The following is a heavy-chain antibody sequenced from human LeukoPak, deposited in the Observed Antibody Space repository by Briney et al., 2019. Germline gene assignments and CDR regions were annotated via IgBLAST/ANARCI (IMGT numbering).Heavy chain of an antibody. D-gene: IGHD3-3*01. CDR3: ARGARQDSGFWSGYYPNWFDP. CDR2: IYYSGST. J-gene: IGHJ5*02. V-gene: IGHV4-39*07. Sequence: PSETLSLTCTVSGGSISSSSYYWGWIRQPPGKGLEWIGSIYYSGSTYYNPSLKSRVTISVDTSKNQFSLKLSSVTAADTAVYYCARGARQDSGFWSGYYPNWFDPWGQGTLVTVSS. CDR1: GGSISSSSYY.